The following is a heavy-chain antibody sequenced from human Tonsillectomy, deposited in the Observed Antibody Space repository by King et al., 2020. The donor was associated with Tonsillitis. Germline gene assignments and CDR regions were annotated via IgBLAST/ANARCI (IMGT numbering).Heavy chain of an antibody. CDR3: VKSTSSSPLDR. V-gene: IGHV2-5*01. CDR2: IYWNKDK. CDR1: GFSLSATGGG. D-gene: IGHD2-2*01. J-gene: IGHJ5*02. Sequence: TLKEAGPTLVKATQTLTLTCTFSGFSLSATGGGVGWVRLPPGKAPEWLALIYWNKDKRHSPSLKNRLTITKDISKNQVVLTMTNMDPVDTATYYCVKSTSSSPLDRWGQGTLVTVSS.